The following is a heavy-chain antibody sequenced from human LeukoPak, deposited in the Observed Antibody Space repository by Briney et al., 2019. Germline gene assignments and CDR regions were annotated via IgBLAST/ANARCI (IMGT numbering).Heavy chain of an antibody. CDR1: GYTFTGCY. J-gene: IGHJ4*02. D-gene: IGHD2-2*01. CDR3: ARVGLSSWNWRLFYY. CDR2: INPNSGGT. V-gene: IGHV1-2*02. Sequence: ASVKVSCKASGYTFTGCYMHWLRQAPGQGLEWMGWINPNSGGTNYAQEFQGRVTMTRDTSISTAYMELSRLRSDDTAVYYCARVGLSSWNWRLFYYWGQGTLVTVSS.